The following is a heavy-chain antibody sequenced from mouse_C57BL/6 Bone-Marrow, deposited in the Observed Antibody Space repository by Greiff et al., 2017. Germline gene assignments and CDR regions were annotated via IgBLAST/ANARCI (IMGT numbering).Heavy chain of an antibody. Sequence: VQLKESGAELVRPGASVKLSCTASGFNIKDDYMHWVKQRPEQGLEWIGWIDPENGDTEYASKFKGKATITADTSSNTAYLQLSSLTSEDTAVYYCTNPVVADFDYWGQGTTLTVSS. CDR2: IDPENGDT. V-gene: IGHV14-4*01. D-gene: IGHD1-1*01. CDR3: TNPVVADFDY. J-gene: IGHJ2*01. CDR1: GFNIKDDY.